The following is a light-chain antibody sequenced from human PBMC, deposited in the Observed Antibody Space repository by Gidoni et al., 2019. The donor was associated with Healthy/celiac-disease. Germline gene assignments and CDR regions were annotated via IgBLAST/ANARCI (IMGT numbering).Light chain of an antibody. V-gene: IGKV3-15*01. Sequence: EIVMTQSPATMSVSPGERATLSCRASQSVSSNVAWYQQKPVQAPRLLIYRASTRATGIPARFSGSGSGTEFTLTISSLQSEDFAVYYCQQYNNWPPWTFGQGTKVEIK. CDR2: RAS. J-gene: IGKJ1*01. CDR3: QQYNNWPPWT. CDR1: QSVSSN.